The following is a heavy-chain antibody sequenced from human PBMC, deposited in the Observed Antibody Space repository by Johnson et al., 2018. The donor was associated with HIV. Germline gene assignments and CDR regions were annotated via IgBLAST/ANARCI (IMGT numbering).Heavy chain of an antibody. J-gene: IGHJ3*01. CDR2: FRYDGSSK. V-gene: IGHV3-30*02. CDR3: ARESRSGTGNVPGRHALDV. D-gene: IGHD1-1*01. CDR1: GFIFSTFG. Sequence: QVLLVESGGGVVQPGGSLRLSCAASGFIFSTFGMHWVRQAPGKGLEWVAFFRYDGSSKYYGDPVNGRFTISRDESKNTLFLEMDSLRPEDTALYYCARESRSGTGNVPGRHALDVWGQGTMVTVSS.